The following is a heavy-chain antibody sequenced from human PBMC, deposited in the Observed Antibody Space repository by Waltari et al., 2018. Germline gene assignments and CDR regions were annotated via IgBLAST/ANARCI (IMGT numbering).Heavy chain of an antibody. CDR3: ARENLGVIIFHYYFMDV. CDR1: GFAFSNYN. CDR2: ISGIGTYI. D-gene: IGHD3-3*01. V-gene: IGHV3-21*06. J-gene: IGHJ6*03. Sequence: EVQLVESGGGLVKPGGSLRLSCAASGFAFSNYNMNWVRQAPGKGLEWVSSISGIGTYIYYSDSVKGRFTISRDNAKNSLFLQMNSLRAEDTAVYYCARENLGVIIFHYYFMDVWGKGTTVTISS.